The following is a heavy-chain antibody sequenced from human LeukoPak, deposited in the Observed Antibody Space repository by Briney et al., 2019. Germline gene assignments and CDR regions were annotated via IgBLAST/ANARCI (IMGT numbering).Heavy chain of an antibody. V-gene: IGHV4-39*01. CDR2: IYYSGST. Sequence: SETLSLTCTVSGGSISSYYWGWIRQPPGKGLEWIGSIYYSGSTYYNPSLKSRVTISVDTSKNQFSLKLSSVTAADTAVYYCARQGPSGIVVVPGAGWFDPWGQGTLVTVSS. CDR1: GGSISSYY. J-gene: IGHJ5*02. D-gene: IGHD2-2*01. CDR3: ARQGPSGIVVVPGAGWFDP.